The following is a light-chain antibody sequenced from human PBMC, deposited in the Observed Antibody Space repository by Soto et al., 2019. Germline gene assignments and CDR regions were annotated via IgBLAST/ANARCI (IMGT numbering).Light chain of an antibody. CDR3: QQYGSSPLT. CDR1: QSVSNNY. CDR2: GAS. Sequence: EIVFTLSPGTLSLSPGERATLSCRASQSVSNNYLAWYQQKPGQAPRLLIYGASNRATGIPDRFSGSGSGTDFTLTISRLEPEDFAVFYCQQYGSSPLTFGGGTKVDIK. V-gene: IGKV3-20*01. J-gene: IGKJ4*01.